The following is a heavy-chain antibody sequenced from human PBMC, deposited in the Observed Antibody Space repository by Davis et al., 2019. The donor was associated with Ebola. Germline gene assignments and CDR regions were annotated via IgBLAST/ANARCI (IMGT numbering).Heavy chain of an antibody. V-gene: IGHV3-23*01. J-gene: IGHJ5*01. CDR1: AFMFSNFA. Sequence: PGGSLRLSCAASAFMFSNFAMNWVRQAPGEGLEWVSAITGSGGTTYSADSVKDRFIISRDNSKNTLYLQMNSLRAEDTAIYYCSKGSDFWSGYYNGFDSWGQGTLVTVSS. D-gene: IGHD3-3*01. CDR3: SKGSDFWSGYYNGFDS. CDR2: ITGSGGTT.